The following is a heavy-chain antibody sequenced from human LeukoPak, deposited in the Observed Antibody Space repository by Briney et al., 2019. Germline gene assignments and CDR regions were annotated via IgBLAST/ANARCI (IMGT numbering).Heavy chain of an antibody. V-gene: IGHV3-7*01. D-gene: IGHD6-13*01. J-gene: IGHJ4*02. CDR2: IKQDGSEK. Sequence: GGSLRLSCAASGFTFDDYGMSGVRQAPGKGLEGLANIKQDGSEKYYVDSVKGRFTISRDNAKNSLYLQMNSLRAEDTAVYYCRAAAGFDYSSQGTLVTVSS. CDR1: GFTFDDYG. CDR3: RAAAGFDY.